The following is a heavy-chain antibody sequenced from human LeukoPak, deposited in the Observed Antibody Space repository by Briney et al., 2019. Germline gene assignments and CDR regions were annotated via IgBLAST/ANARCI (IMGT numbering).Heavy chain of an antibody. CDR3: ARDKGPPSSSGYYPLRGDFDY. D-gene: IGHD3-22*01. CDR2: IYYSGST. V-gene: IGHV4-39*07. CDR1: GGSISSSSYY. Sequence: SETLSLTCTVSGGSISSSSYYWGWIRQPPGKGLEWIGSIYYSGSTYYNPSLKSRVTISVDTSKNQFSLKLSSVTAADTAVYYYARDKGPPSSSGYYPLRGDFDYWGQGTLVTVSS. J-gene: IGHJ4*02.